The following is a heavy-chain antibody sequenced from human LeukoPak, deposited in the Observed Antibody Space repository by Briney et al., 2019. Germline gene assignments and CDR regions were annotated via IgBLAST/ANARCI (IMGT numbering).Heavy chain of an antibody. D-gene: IGHD1-26*01. CDR3: ARHSGTYMDY. J-gene: IGHJ4*02. CDR2: IYYSGRT. CDR1: DGSISGSY. Sequence: SETLSLTCTVSDGSISGSYWNWIRQPPGKGLEWIGNIYYSGRTNYNPSLKSRVTISVDTSKNQASLKLTSVTAADTAVYYCARHSGTYMDYWGQGTLVTVSS. V-gene: IGHV4-59*08.